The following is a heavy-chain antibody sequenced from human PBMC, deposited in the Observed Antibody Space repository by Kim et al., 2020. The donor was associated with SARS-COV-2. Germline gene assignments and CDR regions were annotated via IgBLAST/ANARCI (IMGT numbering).Heavy chain of an antibody. CDR1: GFTFGDYA. CDR2: IRSKAYGGTT. V-gene: IGHV3-49*03. CDR3: TRDAIAAAGNLDAFDI. D-gene: IGHD6-13*01. Sequence: GGSLRLSCTASGFTFGDYAMSWFRQAPGKGLEWVGFIRSKAYGGTTEYAASVKGRFTISRDDSKSIAYLQMNSLKTEDTAVYYCTRDAIAAAGNLDAFDIWGQGTMVTVSS. J-gene: IGHJ3*02.